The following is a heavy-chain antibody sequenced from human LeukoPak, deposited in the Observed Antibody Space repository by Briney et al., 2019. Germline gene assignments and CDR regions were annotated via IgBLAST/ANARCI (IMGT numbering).Heavy chain of an antibody. CDR2: IIPILGTA. Sequence: SVKVSCKASGGTFSSYAISWVRQAPGQGLEWMGGIIPILGTANYAQKFQGRVTITTDESTSTAYMELSSLRSEDTAVYYCAAVYGSGSYFAIPWGQGTLVTVSS. V-gene: IGHV1-69*05. J-gene: IGHJ5*02. D-gene: IGHD3-10*01. CDR1: GGTFSSYA. CDR3: AAVYGSGSYFAIP.